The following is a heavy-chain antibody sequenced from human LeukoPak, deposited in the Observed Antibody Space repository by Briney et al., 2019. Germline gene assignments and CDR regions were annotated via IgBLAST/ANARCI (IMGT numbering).Heavy chain of an antibody. V-gene: IGHV4-4*07. CDR1: GGSISSYY. J-gene: IGHJ2*01. D-gene: IGHD5-12*01. Sequence: PSETLSLTCTVSGGSISSYYWSWIRQPAGKGLEWIGRIYTSGSTNYNPSLKSRVTMSVDTSKNQFSLKLSSVTAADTAVYYCARGTRRGCSGYDYFDLWGRGTLVTVSS. CDR3: ARGTRRGCSGYDYFDL. CDR2: IYTSGST.